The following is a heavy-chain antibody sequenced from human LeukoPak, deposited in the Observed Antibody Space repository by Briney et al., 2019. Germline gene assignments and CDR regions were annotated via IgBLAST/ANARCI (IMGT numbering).Heavy chain of an antibody. D-gene: IGHD2-21*01. V-gene: IGHV3-11*01. J-gene: IGHJ6*02. CDR1: GFTFSDYY. Sequence: ESGGGLVKPGGSLRLSCAASGFTFSDYYMIWIRQAPGKGLEWVSYISSSGSTIYYADSVKGRFTISRDNAKNSLYLQMNSLRAEDTAVYYCARLHRGEPYYYYYYGMDVWGQGTTVTVSS. CDR2: ISSSGSTI. CDR3: ARLHRGEPYYYYYYGMDV.